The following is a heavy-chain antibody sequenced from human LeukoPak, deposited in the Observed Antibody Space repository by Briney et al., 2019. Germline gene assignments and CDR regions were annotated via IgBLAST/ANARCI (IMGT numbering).Heavy chain of an antibody. CDR1: GFTFSNYV. D-gene: IGHD1-14*01. J-gene: IGHJ3*02. Sequence: GGSLRLSCAASGFTFSNYVMHCVRQAPAKALEWVASIRHDESIIHYTDSVKGRFTISRDTSKNTLYLQMNSLRGDDTAVYYCARVRIINHDQALYIWGQGTMVTVSS. V-gene: IGHV3-30*02. CDR2: IRHDESII. CDR3: ARVRIINHDQALYI.